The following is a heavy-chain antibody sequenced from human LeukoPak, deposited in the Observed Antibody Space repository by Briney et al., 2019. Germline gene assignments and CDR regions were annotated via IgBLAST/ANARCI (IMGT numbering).Heavy chain of an antibody. V-gene: IGHV3-15*01. Sequence: GGSLRLSCAASGFTFSNAWMSWVRQAPGKGLEWVGRIKSKTDGGTTDYAAPGKGRFTISRDDSKNTLYLQMNSLKTEDTAVYYCTTGISGYRYYFDYWGQGTLVTVSS. CDR1: GFTFSNAW. CDR2: IKSKTDGGTT. CDR3: TTGISGYRYYFDY. J-gene: IGHJ4*02. D-gene: IGHD5-12*01.